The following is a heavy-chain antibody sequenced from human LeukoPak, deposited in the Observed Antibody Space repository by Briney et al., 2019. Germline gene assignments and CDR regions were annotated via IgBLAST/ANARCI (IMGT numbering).Heavy chain of an antibody. V-gene: IGHV3-15*01. J-gene: IGHJ6*03. D-gene: IGHD3-9*01. Sequence: GGSLRISCAASGFTFSNAWMSWVRQAPGKGLEWVGRLKSKTDGGTTDYAALVKGRFTISRDDSKNTLYLQMNSLKPEDTAVYYFFFQAEDGIRYFDWFQPYYYYYYMDVWGKGTTVTVSS. CDR1: GFTFSNAW. CDR3: FFQAEDGIRYFDWFQPYYYYYYMDV. CDR2: LKSKTDGGTT.